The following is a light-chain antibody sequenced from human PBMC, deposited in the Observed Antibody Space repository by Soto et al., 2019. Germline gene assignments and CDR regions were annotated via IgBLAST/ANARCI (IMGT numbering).Light chain of an antibody. CDR2: DAS. V-gene: IGKV1-17*03. J-gene: IGKJ1*01. CDR3: LQHFSYSWT. CDR1: QSIANS. Sequence: DIQMTQSPSAMSASVGDRVTITCRASQSIANSLAWFQQKPGKVPERLIYDASRLQSGVPSRFSSSGSGKEFTLTISSLQPEDFATYYCLQHFSYSWTFGQGTKVEIK.